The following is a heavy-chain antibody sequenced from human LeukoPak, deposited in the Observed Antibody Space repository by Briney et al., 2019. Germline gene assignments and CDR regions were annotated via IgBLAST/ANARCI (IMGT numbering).Heavy chain of an antibody. CDR1: GGSISSYY. Sequence: SETLSLTCTVSGGSISSYYWSWIRQPPGKGLEWIGYIYYSGSTNYNPSLKSRVTISVDTSKNQFSLKLSSVTAADTAVYYCASSSTYYFDYWGQGTLVTVSS. V-gene: IGHV4-59*01. CDR3: ASSSTYYFDY. J-gene: IGHJ4*02. CDR2: IYYSGST.